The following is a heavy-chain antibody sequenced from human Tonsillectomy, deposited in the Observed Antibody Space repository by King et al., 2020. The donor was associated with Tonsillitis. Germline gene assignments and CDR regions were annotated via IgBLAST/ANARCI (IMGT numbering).Heavy chain of an antibody. V-gene: IGHV3-74*01. CDR3: ARLIHYDILTGYYPDMDV. CDR2: INSDGSDT. CDR1: GFTFTNSW. Sequence: VQLVESGGGLVQPGGSLRLSCAASGFTFTNSWIHWVRKAPGKGLVWVSRINSDGSDTTYADSAKGRFTISRDNAKNTLFLQMNSLRVEDTAVYYCARLIHYDILTGYYPDMDVWGKGTMVTVSS. J-gene: IGHJ6*03. D-gene: IGHD3-9*01.